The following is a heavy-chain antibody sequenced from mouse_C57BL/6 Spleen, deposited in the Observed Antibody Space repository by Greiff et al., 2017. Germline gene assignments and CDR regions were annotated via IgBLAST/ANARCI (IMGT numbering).Heavy chain of an antibody. CDR3: ARSDYSNYYAMDY. Sequence: VQLKESVAELVRPGASVKLSCTASGFNIKNTYMHWVKQRPEQGLEWIGRIDPANGNTKYAPKFQGKATITADTSSNTAYLQLSSLTSEDTAIYYCARSDYSNYYAMDYWGQGTSVTVSS. V-gene: IGHV14-3*01. D-gene: IGHD2-5*01. CDR1: GFNIKNTY. J-gene: IGHJ4*01. CDR2: IDPANGNT.